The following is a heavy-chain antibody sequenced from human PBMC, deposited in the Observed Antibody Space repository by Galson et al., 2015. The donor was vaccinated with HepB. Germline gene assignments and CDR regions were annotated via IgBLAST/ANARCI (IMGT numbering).Heavy chain of an antibody. Sequence: SVKVSCKASGGTFSSYAISWVRQAPGQGLEWMGEIIPIFGTANYAQKFQGRVTITADESTSTAYMELSSLRSEDTAVYYCARVQLGVGAASDWYFDLWGRGTLVTVSS. J-gene: IGHJ2*01. CDR1: GGTFSSYA. CDR3: ARVQLGVGAASDWYFDL. V-gene: IGHV1-69*13. CDR2: IIPIFGTA. D-gene: IGHD1-26*01.